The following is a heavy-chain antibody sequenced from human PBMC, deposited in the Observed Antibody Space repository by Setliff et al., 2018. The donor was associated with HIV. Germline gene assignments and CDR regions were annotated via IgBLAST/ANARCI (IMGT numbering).Heavy chain of an antibody. Sequence: SETLSLTCTVSGGSITSGSDYWSWIRQPAGEGLEWIGHIHVSGTTNYNPSLKSRVTISIDTSKHQFSLKLTSVTAADTALYYCARGYSSSLGWFDPWGQGTLVTVSS. CDR3: ARGYSSSLGWFDP. V-gene: IGHV4-61*09. CDR1: GGSITSGSDY. CDR2: IHVSGTT. J-gene: IGHJ5*02. D-gene: IGHD6-6*01.